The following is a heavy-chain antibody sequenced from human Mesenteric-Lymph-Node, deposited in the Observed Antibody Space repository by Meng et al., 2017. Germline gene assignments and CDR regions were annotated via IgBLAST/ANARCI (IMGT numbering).Heavy chain of an antibody. J-gene: IGHJ6*02. D-gene: IGHD5-18*01. Sequence: SVKVSCKASGYTFTSYAMHWVRQAPGQRLEWIGWIVVGSGNTNYAQKFQERVTITRDMSTSTAYMELSSLRSEDTAVYYCAASFVDTAIFYYYGMDVWGQGTTVTVSS. CDR3: AASFVDTAIFYYYGMDV. CDR2: IVVGSGNT. CDR1: GYTFTSYA. V-gene: IGHV1-58*02.